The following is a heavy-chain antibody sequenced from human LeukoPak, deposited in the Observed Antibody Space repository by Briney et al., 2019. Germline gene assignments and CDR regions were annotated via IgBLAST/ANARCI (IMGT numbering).Heavy chain of an antibody. Sequence: PSETLSLTCTVSGGSISSGSDYWSWIRQPAGKGLEWIGRIYTSGSTTYKPSLESRVTISRDGSKNQYSLKLSSVTAADTAVYYCARGEIVVVPAASRYYYYYMDVWGKGTTVTISS. CDR3: ARGEIVVVPAASRYYYYYMDV. J-gene: IGHJ6*03. D-gene: IGHD2-2*01. CDR2: IYTSGST. V-gene: IGHV4-61*02. CDR1: GGSISSGSDY.